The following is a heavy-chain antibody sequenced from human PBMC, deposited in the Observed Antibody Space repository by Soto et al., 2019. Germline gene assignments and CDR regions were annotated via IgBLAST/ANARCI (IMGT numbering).Heavy chain of an antibody. CDR1: GFTLTSYT. D-gene: IGHD3-10*01. J-gene: IGHJ6*02. V-gene: IGHV3-21*01. CDR3: VRERGLSSFYGMDV. Sequence: GGSLRLSCAASGFTLTSYTXNWVRQASGKGLEWVSSITSSSSHIYYADSVKGRFTISRDNAGNSLYLQMNSLRAEDSAVYYCVRERGLSSFYGMDVWGQGTXVTVSS. CDR2: ITSSSSHI.